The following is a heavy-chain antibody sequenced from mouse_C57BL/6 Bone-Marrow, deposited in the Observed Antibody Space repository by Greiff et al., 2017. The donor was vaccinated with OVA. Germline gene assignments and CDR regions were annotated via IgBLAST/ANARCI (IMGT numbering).Heavy chain of an antibody. CDR2: IYPSSGNT. Sequence: QVQLKESGAELARPGASVKLSCKASGYTFTSYGISWVKQSPGQGLEWIGEIYPSSGNTYYNAKFKGKATLTADKSSSTAYMELRSLTSEDSAVYVCARSRYDYGSSYVDYWGQGTTLTVSS. J-gene: IGHJ2*01. CDR3: ARSRYDYGSSYVDY. V-gene: IGHV1-81*01. CDR1: GYTFTSYG. D-gene: IGHD1-1*01.